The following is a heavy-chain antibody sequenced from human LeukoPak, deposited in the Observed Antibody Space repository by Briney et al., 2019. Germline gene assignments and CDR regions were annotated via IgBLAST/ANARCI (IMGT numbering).Heavy chain of an antibody. J-gene: IGHJ4*02. CDR1: GYSFTVHY. CDR3: ARDHDYGPDY. D-gene: IGHD4/OR15-4a*01. CDR2: IKPDSGAT. Sequence: GSAKVSCKNSGYSFTVHYLHWLRQAPGQGLEWMGWIKPDSGATNFAQNFQGKVTMTSDTSINTAYMELSSLTSDDTAMYYCARDHDYGPDYWGQGTLVTVSA. V-gene: IGHV1-2*02.